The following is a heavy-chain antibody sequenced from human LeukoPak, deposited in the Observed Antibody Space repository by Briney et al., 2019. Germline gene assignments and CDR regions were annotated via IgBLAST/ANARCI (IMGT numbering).Heavy chain of an antibody. CDR3: AREYCSSTSCPLDP. Sequence: GASVKVSCKASGYTFTGYYMHWVRRAPGQGLEWMGWINPNSGGTNYAQKFQGRVTMTRDTSISTAYMELSRLRSDDTAVYYCAREYCSSTSCPLDPWGQGTLVTVSS. J-gene: IGHJ5*02. CDR1: GYTFTGYY. CDR2: INPNSGGT. D-gene: IGHD2-2*01. V-gene: IGHV1-2*02.